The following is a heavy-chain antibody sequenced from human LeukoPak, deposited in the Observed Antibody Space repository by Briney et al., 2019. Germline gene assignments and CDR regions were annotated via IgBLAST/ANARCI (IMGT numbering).Heavy chain of an antibody. V-gene: IGHV3-53*01. D-gene: IGHD3-10*01. Sequence: GGSLRLSCAASGFAVSSNYMSWVRQAPGKGLEWVSVIYSDGRTYYADSVKGRFTISRDISKNTLFLQMTSLRTEDTAVYYCAKLKGWYGEGYFDYWGQGTLVTVSS. CDR3: AKLKGWYGEGYFDY. J-gene: IGHJ4*02. CDR2: IYSDGRT. CDR1: GFAVSSNY.